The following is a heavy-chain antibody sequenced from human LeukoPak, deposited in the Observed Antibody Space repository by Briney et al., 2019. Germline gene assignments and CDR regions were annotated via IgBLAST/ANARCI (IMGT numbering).Heavy chain of an antibody. CDR3: ARGSLLSLLRGGGSSWYFDS. V-gene: IGHV6-1*01. J-gene: IGHJ4*02. D-gene: IGHD6-13*01. CDR2: TYYRSKWYN. CDR1: GDTVSSNSAA. Sequence: SQTLSLTCVISGDTVSSNSAAWNWISQSPSRGLEWLGRTYYRSKWYNDYAVSVKSRITINPDTSKNQFSLQLNSVTPEDTAVYYCARGSLLSLLRGGGSSWYFDSWGQGTLVTVSS.